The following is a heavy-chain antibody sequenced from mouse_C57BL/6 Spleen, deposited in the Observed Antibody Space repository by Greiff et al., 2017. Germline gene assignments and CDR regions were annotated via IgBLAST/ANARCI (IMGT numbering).Heavy chain of an antibody. CDR3: ARRNWDRGYFDD. J-gene: IGHJ2*01. Sequence: QVQLKQPGAELVKPGASVKMSCKASGYTFTSYWITWVKQRPGQGLEWIGDIYPGSGSTNYNEKFKSKATLTVDTSSSTAYMQLSSLTSEDSAVYYCARRNWDRGYFDDWGQGTTLTVSS. D-gene: IGHD4-1*01. V-gene: IGHV1-55*01. CDR1: GYTFTSYW. CDR2: IYPGSGST.